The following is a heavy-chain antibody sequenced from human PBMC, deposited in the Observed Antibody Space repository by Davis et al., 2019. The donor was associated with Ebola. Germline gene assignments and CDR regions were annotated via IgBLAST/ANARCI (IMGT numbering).Heavy chain of an antibody. D-gene: IGHD2/OR15-2a*01. CDR1: GFTFSNYG. CDR3: ARHFKNRKAISGAIYYYYMDV. Sequence: GGSLRLSCAASGFTFSNYGMNWVRQATGKGLEWLSATGTVPGDTYYLPSVKGRFTISRDNSKNPLYVRMNRLRPEDTAVYYCARHFKNRKAISGAIYYYYMDVWGKGTTVTVSS. V-gene: IGHV3-13*01. CDR2: TGTVPGDT. J-gene: IGHJ6*03.